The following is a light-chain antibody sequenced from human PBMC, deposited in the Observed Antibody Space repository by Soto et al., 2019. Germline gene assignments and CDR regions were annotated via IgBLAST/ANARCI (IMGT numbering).Light chain of an antibody. CDR3: QQYYSTRIT. CDR2: GAS. V-gene: IGKV3-20*01. CDR1: QSVSSSY. Sequence: EIVFTQSPGTLSLSPGERATLSCSASQSVSSSYLAWYQQKPGQAPRLLIYGASSRATGIPDRFSGSGSGTDFTLTISSLQAEDVAVYYCQQYYSTRITFGQGTDWRL. J-gene: IGKJ5*01.